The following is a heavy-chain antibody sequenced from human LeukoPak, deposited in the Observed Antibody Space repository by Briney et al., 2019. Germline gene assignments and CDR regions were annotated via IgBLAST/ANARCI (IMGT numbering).Heavy chain of an antibody. D-gene: IGHD2-15*01. CDR3: ARTVGYCSGGSCYGVYYFDY. Sequence: ASVKVSCKASGYTFTGYYMHWVRQAPGQGLEWMGWINPNSGGTNYAQKFQGRVTMTRDTSISTAYMELSRLRSDDTAVYYCARTVGYCSGGSCYGVYYFDYWGQGTLVTVSS. J-gene: IGHJ4*02. CDR1: GYTFTGYY. CDR2: INPNSGGT. V-gene: IGHV1-2*02.